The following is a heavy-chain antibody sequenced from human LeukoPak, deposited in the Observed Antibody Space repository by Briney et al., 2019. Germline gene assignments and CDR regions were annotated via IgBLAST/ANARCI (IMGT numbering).Heavy chain of an antibody. Sequence: GGSLRLSCAASGFTFSSYAMHWVRQAPGKGLEWVAVISYDGSNKYYADSVKGRFTISRDNAKNSLYLQMNSLRAEDMALYYCAKDIDGYGLQGGGAFDIWGQGTIVTVSS. D-gene: IGHD3-16*01. J-gene: IGHJ3*02. CDR2: ISYDGSNK. V-gene: IGHV3-30*04. CDR1: GFTFSSYA. CDR3: AKDIDGYGLQGGGAFDI.